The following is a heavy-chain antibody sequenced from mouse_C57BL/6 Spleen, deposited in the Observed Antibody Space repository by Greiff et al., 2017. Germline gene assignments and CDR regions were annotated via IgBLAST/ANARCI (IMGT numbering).Heavy chain of an antibody. CDR3: ARGNWDPYYFDY. CDR2: IHPNSGST. Sequence: QVQLQQPGAELVKPGASVKLSCKASGYTFTSYWMHWVKQRPGQGLEWIGMIHPNSGSTNYNEKFKSKATLTVDKSSSTAYMQLSRLTSEDAAVYYCARGNWDPYYFDYWGQGTTLTVSS. CDR1: GYTFTSYW. J-gene: IGHJ2*01. D-gene: IGHD4-1*01. V-gene: IGHV1-64*01.